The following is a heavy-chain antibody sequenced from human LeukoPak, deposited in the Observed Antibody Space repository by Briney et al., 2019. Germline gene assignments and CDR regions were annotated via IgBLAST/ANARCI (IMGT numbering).Heavy chain of an antibody. CDR2: ISSSSSYI. J-gene: IGHJ4*02. D-gene: IGHD3-10*01. CDR3: AREVTMVRGVSD. Sequence: GGSLRLSCAASGFTFSSYSMNWVRQAPGKGLEWVSSISSSSSYIYYADSVKGRFTISRDNAKNSLYLQMNSLRAEDTAVYYCAREVTMVRGVSDWGQRTLVTVSP. CDR1: GFTFSSYS. V-gene: IGHV3-21*01.